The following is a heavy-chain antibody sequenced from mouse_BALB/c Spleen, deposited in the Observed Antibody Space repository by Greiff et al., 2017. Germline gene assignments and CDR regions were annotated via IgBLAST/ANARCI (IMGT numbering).Heavy chain of an antibody. J-gene: IGHJ3*01. Sequence: EVKLVESGGGLVKPGGSLKLSCAASGFTFSSYTMSWVRQTPEKRLEWVATISSGGSYTYYPDSVKGRFTISRDNAKNTLYLQMSSLKSEDTAMYYCTRDQLRLLAYWGEGTLVTVSA. V-gene: IGHV5-6-4*01. CDR2: ISSGGSYT. CDR3: TRDQLRLLAY. D-gene: IGHD1-2*01. CDR1: GFTFSSYT.